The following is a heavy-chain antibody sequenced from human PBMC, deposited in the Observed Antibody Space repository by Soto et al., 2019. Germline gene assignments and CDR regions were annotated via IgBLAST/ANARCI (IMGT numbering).Heavy chain of an antibody. CDR2: ISSTSGTI. V-gene: IGHV3-48*02. J-gene: IGHJ6*02. Sequence: EGQLVESGGNWVRPGGSLRLSCEASGFVFSTYSMNWVRQAPGKGLEWISYISSTSGTIYYADSVKGRFTIFRDNAKNSLFLQMNGLRDDDTAVYYCANQKIRFSVAGTLYGLGVWGQGTTVTVSS. CDR3: ANQKIRFSVAGTLYGLGV. CDR1: GFVFSTYS. D-gene: IGHD6-19*01.